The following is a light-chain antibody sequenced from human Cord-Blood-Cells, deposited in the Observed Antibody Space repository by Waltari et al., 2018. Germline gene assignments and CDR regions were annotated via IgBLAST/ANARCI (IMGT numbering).Light chain of an antibody. CDR2: EGS. Sequence: QSALTQPAPVSGSPGQSFTIPCTGTSSDVGSYNFVSWYQQHPAKAPKLMIYEGSKRPSGVSNRFSGSKSGNKASLTISGLQAEDEADYYCCSYAGSSTWVFGGGTKLTVL. CDR1: SSDVGSYNF. CDR3: CSYAGSSTWV. J-gene: IGLJ3*02. V-gene: IGLV2-23*01.